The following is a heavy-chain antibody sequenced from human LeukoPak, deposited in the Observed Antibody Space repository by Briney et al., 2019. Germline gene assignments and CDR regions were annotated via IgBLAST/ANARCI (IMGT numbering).Heavy chain of an antibody. CDR1: GYSFNTYW. CDR2: IYAGDSDT. CDR3: ARRQGCSKTACPPDY. V-gene: IGHV5-51*01. D-gene: IGHD2-2*01. Sequence: GESLKISCKGSGYSFNTYWIGWVRQMPGKGLEWMGIIYAGDSDTRYSPSFQGQVTMSVDKSINTAYLQWSSLRASDTAMYFCARRQGCSKTACPPDYWAQGTLVTVSS. J-gene: IGHJ4*02.